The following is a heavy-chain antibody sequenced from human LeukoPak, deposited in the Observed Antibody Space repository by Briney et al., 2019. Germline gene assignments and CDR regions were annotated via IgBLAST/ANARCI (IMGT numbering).Heavy chain of an antibody. CDR1: GFMFNSYA. CDR2: ISYDGRNK. CDR3: AAPEAIPKVFDY. Sequence: PGGSLRLSCAASGFMFNSYAMHWVRQAPGKGLEWVAVISYDGRNKYYADSVKGRFTISRDNSKNTLYLQMNSLRAEDTAVYYCAAPEAIPKVFDYWGQGTLVTVSS. J-gene: IGHJ4*02. D-gene: IGHD5-18*01. V-gene: IGHV3-30*04.